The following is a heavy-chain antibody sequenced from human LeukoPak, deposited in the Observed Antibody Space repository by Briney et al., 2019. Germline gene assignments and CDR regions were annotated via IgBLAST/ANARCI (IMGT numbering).Heavy chain of an antibody. Sequence: GGSLRLSCVASGFTLSSYAVSWVRQAPGKGLQWVSSLGISGDYAWYAGSVKGRFTISRDSSKNTLYLQMNNLRAEDTAVYYCAKDSGRDYYYDSSGYYYVLRAFDIWGQGTMVTVSS. V-gene: IGHV3-23*01. CDR3: AKDSGRDYYYDSSGYYYVLRAFDI. CDR2: LGISGDYA. D-gene: IGHD3-22*01. CDR1: GFTLSSYA. J-gene: IGHJ3*02.